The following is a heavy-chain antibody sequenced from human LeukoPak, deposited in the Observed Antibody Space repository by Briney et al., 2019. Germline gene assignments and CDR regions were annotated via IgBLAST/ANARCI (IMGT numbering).Heavy chain of an antibody. V-gene: IGHV1-3*01. J-gene: IGHJ5*02. Sequence: ASVKVYCKASGYTFTSYAMHWVRQAPGQRLEWMGWINAGNGNTKYSQKFQGRVTITRDTSASTAYMELSSLRSEDTAVYYCARNGYSSSYYNWFDPWGQGTLVTVSS. CDR3: ARNGYSSSYYNWFDP. D-gene: IGHD6-13*01. CDR2: INAGNGNT. CDR1: GYTFTSYA.